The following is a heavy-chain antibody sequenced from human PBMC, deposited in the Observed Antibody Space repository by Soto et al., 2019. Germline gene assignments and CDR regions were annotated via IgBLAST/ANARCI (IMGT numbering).Heavy chain of an antibody. CDR1: GFTFSSYG. CDR2: IWYDGSNK. CDR3: AKDRTNLALYGMDV. V-gene: IGHV3-30*02. J-gene: IGHJ6*02. Sequence: GGSLRLSSAASGFTFSSYGMHWVRQAPGKGLEWVAVIWYDGSNKYHADSVKGRFTISRDNSKNTLYLQMNSLRAEDTAVYYCAKDRTNLALYGMDVWGQGTTVTVSS.